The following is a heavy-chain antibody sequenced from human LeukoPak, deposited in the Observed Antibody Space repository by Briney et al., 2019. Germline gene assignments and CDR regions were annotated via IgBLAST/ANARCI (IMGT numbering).Heavy chain of an antibody. D-gene: IGHD3-10*01. CDR3: ASAVWFGESEATNWFDP. V-gene: IGHV4-61*02. J-gene: IGHJ5*02. CDR1: GGSLSSGSYY. Sequence: SETLSLTCTVSGGSLSSGSYYWSWIRQPAGKGLEWIGRIYTSGSTNYNPSLKSRVTISVDTSKNQFSLKLSSVTAADTAVYYCASAVWFGESEATNWFDPWGQGTLVTVSS. CDR2: IYTSGST.